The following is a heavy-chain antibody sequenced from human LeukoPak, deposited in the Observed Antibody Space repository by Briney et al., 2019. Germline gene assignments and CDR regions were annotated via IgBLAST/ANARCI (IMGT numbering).Heavy chain of an antibody. CDR3: ARVGWYSSSWYYYYYYMDV. Sequence: GASVKVSCKASGYTFTGYYMHWVRQAPGQGLEWMGLINPSGSSTLYAQKFQGRVTMTRDMSTTTDYMELSSLRSEDTAVYYCARVGWYSSSWYYYYYYMDVWGKGTTVTISS. V-gene: IGHV1-46*01. J-gene: IGHJ6*03. D-gene: IGHD6-13*01. CDR2: INPSGSST. CDR1: GYTFTGYY.